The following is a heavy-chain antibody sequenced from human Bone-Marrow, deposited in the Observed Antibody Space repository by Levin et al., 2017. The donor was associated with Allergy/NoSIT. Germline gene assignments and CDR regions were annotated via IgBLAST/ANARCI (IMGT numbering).Heavy chain of an antibody. V-gene: IGHV3-30*04. J-gene: IGHJ4*02. CDR2: ISYDGSEK. CDR3: ARGFLSYFFDL. D-gene: IGHD3-16*02. Sequence: GESLKISCAASGFTFGSYGIHWVRQAPGKGLEWVSFISYDGSEKYYADSVKGRFTISRDNSKNTLYLQMNSLRGADTAVYSCARGFLSYFFDLWGPGTLVTVSS. CDR1: GFTFGSYG.